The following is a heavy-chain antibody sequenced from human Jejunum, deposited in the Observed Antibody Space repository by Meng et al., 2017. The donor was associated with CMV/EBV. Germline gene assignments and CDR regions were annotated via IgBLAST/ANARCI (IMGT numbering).Heavy chain of an antibody. CDR3: ARQDGPWRYGLNCVDH. CDR2: VYYSEGT. D-gene: IGHD3-10*01. V-gene: IGHV4-39*01. Sequence: SIRSSPCYWGWLREAPGSGLEWIEHVYYSEGTYTDPSFSNRITLSIDTSRNQFSLRLSSVTAADTAVYYCARQDGPWRYGLNCVDHWGQGTLVTVSS. CDR1: SIRSSPCY. J-gene: IGHJ4*02.